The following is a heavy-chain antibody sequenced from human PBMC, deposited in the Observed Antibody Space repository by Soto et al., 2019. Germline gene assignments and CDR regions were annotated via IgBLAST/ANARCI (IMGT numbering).Heavy chain of an antibody. D-gene: IGHD3-3*01. CDR1: GYTFTTYY. CDR3: AKGRANTMFGVDTLSDY. V-gene: IGHV1-46*01. J-gene: IGHJ4*02. CDR2: INPSGGST. Sequence: EASVKVSCKASGYTFTTYYINWLRQAPGQGLEWMGMINPSGGSTAYAQNFQGRVTVTRDTSTSTVYMALSSLRADDTAVYYCAKGRANTMFGVDTLSDYWGRGTLVTVSS.